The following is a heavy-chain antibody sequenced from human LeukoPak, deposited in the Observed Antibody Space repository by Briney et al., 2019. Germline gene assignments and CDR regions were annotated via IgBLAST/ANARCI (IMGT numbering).Heavy chain of an antibody. Sequence: PSQTLSLTCTVSGGSISSGSYYWSWIRQPAGKGLEWIGRIYTSGSTNYNPSLKSRVTISVDTSKNQFSLKLSSVTAADTAVYYCARDGYCSSTSCPVYWGQGTLVTVSS. V-gene: IGHV4-61*02. CDR3: ARDGYCSSTSCPVY. CDR1: GGSISSGSYY. J-gene: IGHJ4*02. D-gene: IGHD2-2*01. CDR2: IYTSGST.